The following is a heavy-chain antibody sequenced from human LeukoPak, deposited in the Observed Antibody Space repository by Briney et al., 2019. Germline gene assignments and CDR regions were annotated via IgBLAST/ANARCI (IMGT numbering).Heavy chain of an antibody. Sequence: SQTLSLTCAISGDSASSKSAAWNWIRQSPSRGLEWLGRTYYRSKWNKHYAVSMKSRITINPDTSKNQFSLQLNSVTPEDTAVYYCASSYSQGIDYWGQGTLVTVSS. CDR3: ASSYSQGIDY. CDR2: TYYRSKWNK. D-gene: IGHD2-15*01. V-gene: IGHV6-1*01. CDR1: GDSASSKSAA. J-gene: IGHJ4*02.